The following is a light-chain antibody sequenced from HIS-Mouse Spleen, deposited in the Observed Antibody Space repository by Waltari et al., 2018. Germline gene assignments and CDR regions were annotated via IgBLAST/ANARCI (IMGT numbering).Light chain of an antibody. V-gene: IGKV1-8*01. CDR1: QGISSY. CDR2: AAS. J-gene: IGKJ1*01. Sequence: AIRMTQSPSSLSASTGDRVTITCRASQGISSYLAWYQQKPGKAPKLLIYAASTLQSGVPSRFSSSGSGTDFTLTISCLQSEDFATYYCQQYYSYPPWTFGQGTKVEIK. CDR3: QQYYSYPPWT.